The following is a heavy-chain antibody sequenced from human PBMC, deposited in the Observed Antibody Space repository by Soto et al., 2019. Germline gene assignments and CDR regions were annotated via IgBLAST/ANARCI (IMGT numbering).Heavy chain of an antibody. CDR3: ASTPNFYYYGMDV. V-gene: IGHV3-9*01. Sequence: DVQLVESGGGLVQPGRSLRLSCAASGFTFDDYAMHWVRQAPGKGLEWVSGISWNSGSIGYADSVKGRFTISRDNAKNSLYLQMNSLRAEDTALYYCASTPNFYYYGMDVWGQGTTVTVSS. J-gene: IGHJ6*02. CDR2: ISWNSGSI. CDR1: GFTFDDYA. D-gene: IGHD1-1*01.